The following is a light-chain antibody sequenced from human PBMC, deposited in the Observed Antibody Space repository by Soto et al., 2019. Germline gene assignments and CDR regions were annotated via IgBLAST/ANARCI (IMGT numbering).Light chain of an antibody. CDR1: QGISSY. CDR2: AAS. CDR3: QQYYNYPWT. J-gene: IGKJ1*01. V-gene: IGKV1-8*01. Sequence: AIRMTQSPSSISASTGDRVTITCRASQGISSYLAWYQQKPGKAPKLLIYAASTLQTGVPSRFSGSGSGTDFTLTISCLQSEDFATYYCQQYYNYPWTFGQGTKVEIK.